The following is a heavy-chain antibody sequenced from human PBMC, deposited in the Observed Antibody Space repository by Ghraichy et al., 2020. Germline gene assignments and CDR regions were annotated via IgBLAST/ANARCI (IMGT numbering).Heavy chain of an antibody. CDR3: AKDVGRGGGSCFHH. CDR2: ISGSGGNT. Sequence: GGSLRLSCAASGFTFSSYAMSWVRQAPGKGLEWVSAISGSGGNTYYADSVKGRFTFSRDNSKNTLYLQMNSLRAEDTAVYYCAKDVGRGGGSCFHHWGQGHLVTGSS. D-gene: IGHD2-15*01. V-gene: IGHV3-23*01. J-gene: IGHJ1*01. CDR1: GFTFSSYA.